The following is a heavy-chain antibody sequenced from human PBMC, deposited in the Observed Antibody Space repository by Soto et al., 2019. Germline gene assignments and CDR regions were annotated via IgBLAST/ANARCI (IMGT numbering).Heavy chain of an antibody. J-gene: IGHJ5*02. CDR2: IYSGGST. Sequence: GGSLRLSCAASGFTVSTKYMSWVRQAPGKGLEWVSVIYSGGSTFYADSVKGRFTISRDNSKNTLNLQMNSLRAEDTAVYYCARAGYLAWFDPWGQGTLVTVSS. D-gene: IGHD1-1*01. CDR3: ARAGYLAWFDP. CDR1: GFTVSTKY. V-gene: IGHV3-66*01.